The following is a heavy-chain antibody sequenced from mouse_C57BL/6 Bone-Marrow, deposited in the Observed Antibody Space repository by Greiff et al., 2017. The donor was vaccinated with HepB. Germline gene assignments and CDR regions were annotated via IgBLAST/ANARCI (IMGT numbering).Heavy chain of an antibody. J-gene: IGHJ3*01. CDR3: ARPGYVAWFAY. V-gene: IGHV5-6*01. Sequence: DVHLVESGGDLVKPGGSLKLSCAASGFTFSSYGMSWVRQTPDKRLEWVATISSGGSYTYYPDSVKGRVTISRDHAKNTLYLQMSSLKSEDTAMYYCARPGYVAWFAYWGQGTLVTVSA. CDR2: ISSGGSYT. CDR1: GFTFSSYG. D-gene: IGHD3-1*01.